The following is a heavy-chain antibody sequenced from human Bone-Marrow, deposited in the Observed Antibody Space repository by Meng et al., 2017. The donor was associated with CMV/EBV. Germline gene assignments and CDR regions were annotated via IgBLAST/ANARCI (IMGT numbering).Heavy chain of an antibody. CDR1: RLTFSSYG. J-gene: IGHJ6*01. V-gene: IGHV3-30*02. D-gene: IGHD6-13*01. CDR3: AKEKRIAAAGRYYYYDYGMDD. CDR2: IRYDGSNK. Sequence: GESLKISSAASRLTFSSYGMHWVRQAPGKGLEWVAFIRYDGSNKYYADSVKGRFTISRDNSKNTLYLQMNSLRAEDTAVYYCAKEKRIAAAGRYYYYDYGMDDWGQGPTVTVSS.